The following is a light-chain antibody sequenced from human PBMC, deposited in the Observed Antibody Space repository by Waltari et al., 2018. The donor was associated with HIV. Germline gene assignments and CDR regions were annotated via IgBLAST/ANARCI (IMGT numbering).Light chain of an antibody. V-gene: IGKV1-5*03. J-gene: IGKJ1*01. Sequence: DIQMTQSPSTLSASVGDRVTITCRASQSINIWVAWYQQKPGKAPKLLIYKASGLESGVPSRFSGSGSGTEFTLTISSLQPDDLATYYCQQYNSYSRTFGQGTKVEIK. CDR3: QQYNSYSRT. CDR1: QSINIW. CDR2: KAS.